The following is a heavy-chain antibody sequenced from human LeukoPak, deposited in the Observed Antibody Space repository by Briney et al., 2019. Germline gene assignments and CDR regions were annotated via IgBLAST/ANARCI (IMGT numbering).Heavy chain of an antibody. CDR2: ISWNSGSI. Sequence: PGGSLRLSCAASGFTFDDYAMHWVRQAPGKGLEWVSGISWNSGSIGYADSVKGRFTISRDNAKNSLYLQMNSLRAEDTALHYCAKDGGHYYYYGMDVWGQGTTVTVSS. CDR1: GFTFDDYA. CDR3: AKDGGHYYYYGMDV. J-gene: IGHJ6*02. V-gene: IGHV3-9*01. D-gene: IGHD3-16*01.